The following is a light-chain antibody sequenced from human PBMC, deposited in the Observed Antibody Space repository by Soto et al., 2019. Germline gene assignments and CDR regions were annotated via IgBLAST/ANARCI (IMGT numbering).Light chain of an antibody. V-gene: IGKV3-11*01. CDR3: QQRGNWPLYT. CDR1: QSVGSS. Sequence: EIVLTQSPATLSLSPGERATLSCRASQSVGSSLAWYQQKPGQAPRLLIYDASNRATGIPARFSGSGSGTDFTLTISSLEPEDFAVYYCQQRGNWPLYTFGQGTKLEIK. J-gene: IGKJ2*01. CDR2: DAS.